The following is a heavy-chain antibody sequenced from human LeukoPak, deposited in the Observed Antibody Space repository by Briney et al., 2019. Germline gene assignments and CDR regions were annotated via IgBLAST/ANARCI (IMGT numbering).Heavy chain of an antibody. V-gene: IGHV3-23*01. Sequence: PGGSLRLSCAASGFTFSNYAMNWVRQAPGKGLEWVSAISGSGGSTYYADSVKGRFTISRDNSKNTLYLQMNSLRAEDTAVYYCAKSRDSSGYLGLSGYWGQGTLVTVSS. J-gene: IGHJ4*02. CDR1: GFTFSNYA. CDR3: AKSRDSSGYLGLSGY. CDR2: ISGSGGST. D-gene: IGHD3-22*01.